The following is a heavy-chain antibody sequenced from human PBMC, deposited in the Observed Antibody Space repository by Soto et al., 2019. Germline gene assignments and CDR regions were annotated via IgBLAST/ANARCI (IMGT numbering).Heavy chain of an antibody. CDR2: IYYSGST. CDR3: ARVRSTSVYYFDY. J-gene: IGHJ4*02. D-gene: IGHD2-2*01. CDR1: GGSISRYC. V-gene: IGHV4-59*01. Sequence: SGTLSLMWNVSGGSISRYCWSWMRQPPGKGLEWIGYIYYSGSTNYNPSLKSRVTISVDTSKNQFSLKLSSVTAADTAVYYCARVRSTSVYYFDYWGQGTLVPVSS.